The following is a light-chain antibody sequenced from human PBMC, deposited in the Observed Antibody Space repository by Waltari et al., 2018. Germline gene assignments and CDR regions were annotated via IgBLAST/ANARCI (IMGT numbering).Light chain of an antibody. V-gene: IGLV3-19*01. CDR3: NSRDSSGNHREV. Sequence: SSELTQDPAVSVALGQTVRITCQGDSLSSYYASWYQQKPAQAPVLVSYGKNNRPSGIPDRFSGSSSGNTASLTITGAQAEDEADYYCNSRDSSGNHREVFGGGTKLTVL. CDR1: SLSSYY. J-gene: IGLJ2*01. CDR2: GKN.